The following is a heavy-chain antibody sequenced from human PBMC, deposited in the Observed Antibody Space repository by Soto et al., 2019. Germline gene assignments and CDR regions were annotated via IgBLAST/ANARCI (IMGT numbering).Heavy chain of an antibody. Sequence: GASVKVSCKASGYTFTSYYMHWVRQAPGQGLEWMGIINPSGGSTSYAQKFQGRVTMTRDTSTSTVYMELSSLRSEDTAVYYCARERDVLRYFDWLEPRAYCGMDVWGQGTTVTVSS. CDR1: GYTFTSYY. CDR3: ARERDVLRYFDWLEPRAYCGMDV. V-gene: IGHV1-46*01. J-gene: IGHJ6*02. D-gene: IGHD3-9*01. CDR2: INPSGGST.